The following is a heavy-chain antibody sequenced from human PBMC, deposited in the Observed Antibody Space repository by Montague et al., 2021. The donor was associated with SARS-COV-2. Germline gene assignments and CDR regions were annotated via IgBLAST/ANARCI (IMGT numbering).Heavy chain of an antibody. J-gene: IGHJ4*02. CDR1: RGSFHIFS. CDR2: IGHRGNT. Sequence: SETLSLTCAVYRGSFHIFSWGWIRQSPEKGLEWIGEIGHRGNTNYNPSLKSRVTISVDTSKNQFSLNLTSVTAADTAIYYCARGTRVVGITPGFRYWGQGTQVAVSS. V-gene: IGHV4-34*01. D-gene: IGHD2-21*01. CDR3: ARGTRVVGITPGFRY.